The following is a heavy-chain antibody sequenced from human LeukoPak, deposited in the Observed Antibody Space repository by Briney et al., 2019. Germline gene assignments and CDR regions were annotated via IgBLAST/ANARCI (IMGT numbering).Heavy chain of an antibody. CDR1: GFTFSSYW. J-gene: IGHJ4*02. Sequence: GGSLRRSCAASGFTFSSYWMHWVRQAPGKGLVWVSRINSDGSSTSYADSVKGRFTISRDNAKNTLYLQMNSLRAEDTAVYYCARVVAVAAKDYWGQGTLVTVSS. V-gene: IGHV3-74*01. CDR2: INSDGSST. CDR3: ARVVAVAAKDY. D-gene: IGHD6-19*01.